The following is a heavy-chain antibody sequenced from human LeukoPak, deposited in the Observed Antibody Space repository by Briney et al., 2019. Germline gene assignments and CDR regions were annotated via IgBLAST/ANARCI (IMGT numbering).Heavy chain of an antibody. V-gene: IGHV3-74*01. Sequence: GGSMRLSCAASGFALSTYWIHWVRQAPGKGLLWVGSINRDGSETYYADSVKGRFTISRDNTRKTVYLQMNSLGVGDTAVYHCVRDEGSAVPDVRGYDLWGQGTLVTVSS. CDR1: GFALSTYW. D-gene: IGHD3-10*02. CDR3: VRDEGSAVPDVRGYDL. CDR2: INRDGSET. J-gene: IGHJ5*02.